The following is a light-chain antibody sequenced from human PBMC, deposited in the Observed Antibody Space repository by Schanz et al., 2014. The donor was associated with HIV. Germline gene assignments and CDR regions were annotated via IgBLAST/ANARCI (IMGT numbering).Light chain of an antibody. Sequence: QSALTQPASVSGSPGQSITISCTGTSSDVGSYNLVSWYQQHPGKAPKLMIYEVSKRPSGVSNRFSGSKSGNTASLTISGLQAEDEADYYCCSYAGRNNFEFGGGTKLTVL. J-gene: IGLJ2*01. CDR1: SSDVGSYNL. CDR2: EVS. CDR3: CSYAGRNNFE. V-gene: IGLV2-23*02.